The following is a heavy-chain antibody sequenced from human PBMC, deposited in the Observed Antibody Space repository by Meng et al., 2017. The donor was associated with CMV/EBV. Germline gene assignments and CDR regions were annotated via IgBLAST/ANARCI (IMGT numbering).Heavy chain of an antibody. J-gene: IGHJ4*02. CDR3: ARDSAVAGVVDY. D-gene: IGHD6-19*01. CDR2: IYYSGST. V-gene: IGHV4-39*07. Sequence: HRQRPESGPGLVKPSETLSLTCTVSGGSISSSSYYWGWIRQPPGKGLEWIGSIYYSGSTYYNPSLKSRVTISVDTSKNQFSLKLSSVTAADTAVYYCARDSAVAGVVDYWGQGTLVTVSS. CDR1: GGSISSSSYY.